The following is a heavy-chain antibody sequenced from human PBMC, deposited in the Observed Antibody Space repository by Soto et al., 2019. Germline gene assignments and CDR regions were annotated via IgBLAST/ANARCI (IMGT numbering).Heavy chain of an antibody. D-gene: IGHD3-10*01. CDR3: ARQRSPEGWFDP. V-gene: IGHV3-23*01. CDR2: VTVTGGST. J-gene: IGHJ5*02. CDR1: TISFNTYG. Sequence: EVEMLESWGGLVQPGGSVRLSCAASTISFNTYGVTWVRQAPGKGLEWVSTVTVTGGSTYYADSVKGRFTISRDRSNYTVSLLLNSLRVENTAIYYCARQRSPEGWFDPWGQGPLVTVSS.